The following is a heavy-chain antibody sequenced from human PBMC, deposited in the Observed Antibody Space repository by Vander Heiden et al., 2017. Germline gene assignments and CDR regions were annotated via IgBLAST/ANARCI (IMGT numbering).Heavy chain of an antibody. CDR2: INWNSATI. Sequence: EVQLVESGGRLVQPGRSLRTSCAASGFTFDDHAMRWVRQAPGKCLEWVSGINWNSATIGYADSVKGRFTISRDNAKNSLYLQMNSLRGEDTALYYCARDNSGYDTGDFDYWGQGTLVTVSS. D-gene: IGHD5-12*01. CDR1: GFTFDDHA. J-gene: IGHJ4*02. CDR3: ARDNSGYDTGDFDY. V-gene: IGHV3-9*01.